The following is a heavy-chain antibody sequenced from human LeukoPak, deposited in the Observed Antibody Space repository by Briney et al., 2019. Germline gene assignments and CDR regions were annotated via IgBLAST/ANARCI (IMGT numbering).Heavy chain of an antibody. CDR2: IIPIFGTA. D-gene: IGHD6-19*01. J-gene: IGHJ4*02. V-gene: IGHV1-69*05. CDR1: GGTFSSYA. Sequence: SVKVSCKASGGTFSSYAISWVREAPGQGLEWMGRIIPIFGTANYAQKFQGRVTITTDESTSTAYMELSSLRSEDTAVYYCARGYSSGWYGGVDYWGQGTLVTVSS. CDR3: ARGYSSGWYGGVDY.